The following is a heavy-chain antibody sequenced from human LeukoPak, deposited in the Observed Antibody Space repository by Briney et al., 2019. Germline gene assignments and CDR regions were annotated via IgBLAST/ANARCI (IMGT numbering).Heavy chain of an antibody. CDR2: ISGSGGST. Sequence: GRSLRLSCAASGFTFSSYAMSWVRQAPGKGLEWVSYISGSGGSTYYADSVKGRFTISRDNSKNTLYLQMNSLRAEDTAVYYCAKDGDPMWFGDFDYWGQGTLVTVSS. CDR1: GFTFSSYA. V-gene: IGHV3-23*01. J-gene: IGHJ4*02. D-gene: IGHD3-10*01. CDR3: AKDGDPMWFGDFDY.